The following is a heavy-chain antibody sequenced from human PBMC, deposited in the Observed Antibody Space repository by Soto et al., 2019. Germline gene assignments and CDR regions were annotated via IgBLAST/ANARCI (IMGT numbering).Heavy chain of an antibody. V-gene: IGHV4-59*01. CDR2: IYFRGNT. J-gene: IGHJ3*02. CDR1: GVSIHNNY. D-gene: IGHD3-16*02. Sequence: QVQLQQSGPGLVRPSETLSLSCTVSGVSIHNNYWSLVRQPPGKGLEWIGYIYFRGNTNYNPPLQSRVSISVDTSKDQVSLKLTSVTAADTAIYYCARGNYDYFGGNYRYVGGAFDIWGPGTVVTVSS. CDR3: ARGNYDYFGGNYRYVGGAFDI.